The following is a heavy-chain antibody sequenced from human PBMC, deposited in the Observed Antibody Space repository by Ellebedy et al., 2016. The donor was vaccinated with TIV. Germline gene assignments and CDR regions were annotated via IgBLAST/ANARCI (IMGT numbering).Heavy chain of an antibody. J-gene: IGHJ5*01. CDR2: LRHDGVEK. Sequence: PGGSLRLSCIASGFSFRSYWMSWIRQAPGKGLEWVANLRHDGVEKYYVDSVKGRFTISRDNAKNSLYLQMNSLRLDDTAVYYCARRGSYGDYAVQINNWFDSWGPGTLVTVYS. V-gene: IGHV3-7*01. CDR3: ARRGSYGDYAVQINNWFDS. D-gene: IGHD4-17*01. CDR1: GFSFRSYW.